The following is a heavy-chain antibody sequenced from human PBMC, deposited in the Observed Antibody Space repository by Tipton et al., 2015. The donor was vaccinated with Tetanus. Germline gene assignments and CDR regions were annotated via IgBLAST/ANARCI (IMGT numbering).Heavy chain of an antibody. CDR3: ARVIRRSMIGYGVFDS. V-gene: IGHV3-48*02. Sequence: VQLVQSGGSLVQPGGSLRLSCAGSGFSFRDFGMNWVRQAPGKGLEWISYISYSSTSIYYADSVKGRFAVSRDNAKNSLYLQMNTLRDDDTAVYFCARVIRRSMIGYGVFDSWGQGTLVAVSS. CDR2: ISYSSTSI. CDR1: GFSFRDFG. J-gene: IGHJ4*02. D-gene: IGHD4-17*01.